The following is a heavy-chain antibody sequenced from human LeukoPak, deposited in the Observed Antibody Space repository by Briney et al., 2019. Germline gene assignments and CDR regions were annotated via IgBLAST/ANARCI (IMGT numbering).Heavy chain of an antibody. CDR3: TPELGAADTFDI. J-gene: IGHJ3*02. CDR2: IIPIFGTA. CDR1: GGTFSSYA. V-gene: IGHV1-69*13. Sequence: ASVKVSCKASGGTFSSYAISWVRQAPGQGLEWMGGIIPIFGTANYAQKFQGRVTITADESTSTAYMELSSLRSEDTAVYYCTPELGAADTFDIWGQGTMVTVSS. D-gene: IGHD1-26*01.